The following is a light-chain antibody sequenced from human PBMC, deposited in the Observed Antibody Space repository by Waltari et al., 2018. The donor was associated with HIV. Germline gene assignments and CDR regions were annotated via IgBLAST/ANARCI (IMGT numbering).Light chain of an antibody. J-gene: IGKJ5*01. V-gene: IGKV3-11*01. CDR1: QTINNY. CDR2: DAS. Sequence: LTQSPATLSLSPGEGATLSCRASQTINNYLGWYQQKPGQAPRLLIFDASNRAAGVPAKFSGSGSGTDFTLTISDLGPEDFALYYCQQRFDWPVTFGQGTRLEIK. CDR3: QQRFDWPVT.